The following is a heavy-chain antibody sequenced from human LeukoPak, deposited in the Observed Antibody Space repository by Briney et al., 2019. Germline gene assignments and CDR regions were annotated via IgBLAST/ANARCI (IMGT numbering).Heavy chain of an antibody. V-gene: IGHV4-4*02. Sequence: SETLSLTCAVPGGSISSSNWWSWVRQPPGKGLEWIGEIYHSGSTNYNPSLKSRVTISVDKSKNQFSLKLSSVTAADTAVYYCARGWRTVVTASFDYWGQGTLVTVSS. CDR1: GGSISSSNW. J-gene: IGHJ4*02. CDR2: IYHSGST. D-gene: IGHD2-21*02. CDR3: ARGWRTVVTASFDY.